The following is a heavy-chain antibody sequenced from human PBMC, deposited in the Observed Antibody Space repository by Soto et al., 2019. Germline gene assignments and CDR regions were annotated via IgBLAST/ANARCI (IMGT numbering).Heavy chain of an antibody. CDR1: GFSLKTTGVG. Sequence: QITLKESGPTLVNPTQTLTLTCRFSGFSLKTTGVGVGWVRQPPGKALEWLALIYWDDDKRYNPSLKSRLAITKDTPKNQVVLTMTNMDPVDTATYYCAHRHGAPGYFDYWGQGTLVTVSS. D-gene: IGHD4-17*01. J-gene: IGHJ4*02. V-gene: IGHV2-5*02. CDR2: IYWDDDK. CDR3: AHRHGAPGYFDY.